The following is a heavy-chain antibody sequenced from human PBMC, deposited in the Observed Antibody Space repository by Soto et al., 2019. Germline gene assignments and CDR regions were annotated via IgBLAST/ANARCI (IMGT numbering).Heavy chain of an antibody. CDR3: ASPYYYDSSGYIQTEYYFDY. J-gene: IGHJ4*02. Sequence: ASVKVSCKASGVTFSSYAISWVRQAPGQGLEWMGGIIPIFGTANYAQKFQGRVTITADESTSTAYMELSSLRSEDTAVYYCASPYYYDSSGYIQTEYYFDYWGQGTLVTAPQ. CDR1: GVTFSSYA. CDR2: IIPIFGTA. D-gene: IGHD3-22*01. V-gene: IGHV1-69*13.